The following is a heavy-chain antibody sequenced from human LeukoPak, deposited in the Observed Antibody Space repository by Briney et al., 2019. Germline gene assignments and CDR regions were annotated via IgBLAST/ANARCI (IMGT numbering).Heavy chain of an antibody. CDR1: GFTFSSYS. CDR2: ISSSSSYI. J-gene: IGHJ4*02. V-gene: IGHV3-21*01. Sequence: GGSLRLSCAASGFTFSSYSMNWVRQAPGKGLEWVSSISSSSSYIYYADSVKGRFTISRDNAKNSLYLQMNSLRAEDTAVYYCASTLESYYYDSSGYFVDWGQGTLVTVSS. CDR3: ASTLESYYYDSSGYFVD. D-gene: IGHD3-22*01.